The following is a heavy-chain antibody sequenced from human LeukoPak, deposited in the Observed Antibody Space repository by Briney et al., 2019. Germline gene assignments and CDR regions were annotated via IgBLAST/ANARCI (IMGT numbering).Heavy chain of an antibody. V-gene: IGHV1-69*04. J-gene: IGHJ5*02. CDR3: ARGHYDFWSEGHWFDP. CDR2: IIPILGIA. D-gene: IGHD3-3*01. Sequence: SVKVSCKASGGTFSSYAISWVRQAPGQGLEWMGRIIPILGIANYAQKFQGRVTITADKSTSTAYMELSSLRSEDTAVYYCARGHYDFWSEGHWFDPWGQGTLVTVSS. CDR1: GGTFSSYA.